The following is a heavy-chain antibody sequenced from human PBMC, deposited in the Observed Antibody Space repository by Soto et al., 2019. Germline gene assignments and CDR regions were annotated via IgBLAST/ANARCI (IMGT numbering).Heavy chain of an antibody. Sequence: SGGSLRLSCGASGSTFSSSWMTWVRQAPGKGLEWVANINLDGSERNYVDSVKGRFTISRDNAKNLLYLQMNSLRAEDTAVYYCARDRAYNCFDYWGQGTLVTVSS. CDR2: INLDGSER. D-gene: IGHD5-18*01. J-gene: IGHJ4*02. CDR3: ARDRAYNCFDY. V-gene: IGHV3-7*05. CDR1: GSTFSSSW.